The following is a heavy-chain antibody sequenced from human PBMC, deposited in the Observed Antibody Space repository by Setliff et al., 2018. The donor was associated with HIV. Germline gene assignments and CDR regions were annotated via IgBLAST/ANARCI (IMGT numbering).Heavy chain of an antibody. CDR3: ARDNYDDYSRVQMDV. Sequence: ASVKVSCKASTYTFSSYVINWVRQAPGQGLEWMGRISVYNGNTIYAQKLQGRVIMTTDTSTSTGYMELRSLRSDDTAIYYCARDNYDDYSRVQMDVWGKGTTVTVSS. CDR2: ISVYNGNT. D-gene: IGHD4-17*01. J-gene: IGHJ6*04. V-gene: IGHV1-18*01. CDR1: TYTFSSYV.